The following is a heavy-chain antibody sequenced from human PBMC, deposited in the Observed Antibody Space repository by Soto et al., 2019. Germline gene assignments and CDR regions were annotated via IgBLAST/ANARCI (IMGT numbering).Heavy chain of an antibody. J-gene: IGHJ6*02. CDR2: IYYSGST. CDR3: ARLGYCSSTSCSKRSRYGMDV. CDR1: GGSVSSGIYY. V-gene: IGHV4-61*01. Sequence: SETLSLTCTVSGGSVSSGIYYWSWIGHPPGKGLEWIGYIYYSGSTNYNPSLKSRVTISVDTSKNQFSLKLSSVTAADTAVYYCARLGYCSSTSCSKRSRYGMDVWGQGTTVTVSS. D-gene: IGHD2-2*01.